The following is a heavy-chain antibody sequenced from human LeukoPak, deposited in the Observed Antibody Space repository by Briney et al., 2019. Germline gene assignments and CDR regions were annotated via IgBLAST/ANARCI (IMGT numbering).Heavy chain of an antibody. Sequence: ASVKVSCKASGYTFTSYGISWVRQATGQGLEWMGWISAYNGNTNYAQKLQGRVTMTTDTSTSTAYMELRSLRSDDTAVYYCARGMSSTSLHDAFDIWGQGTMVTVSS. J-gene: IGHJ3*02. D-gene: IGHD2-2*01. CDR1: GYTFTSYG. CDR3: ARGMSSTSLHDAFDI. CDR2: ISAYNGNT. V-gene: IGHV1-18*01.